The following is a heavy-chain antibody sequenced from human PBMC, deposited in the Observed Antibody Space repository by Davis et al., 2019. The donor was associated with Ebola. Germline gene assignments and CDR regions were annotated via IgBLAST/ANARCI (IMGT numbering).Heavy chain of an antibody. CDR3: AKDKYHLGGMDV. J-gene: IGHJ6*02. CDR2: ISSSSSTI. CDR1: GFTFSSYS. D-gene: IGHD2-2*01. V-gene: IGHV3-48*01. Sequence: GGSLRLSCAASGFTFSSYSMNWVRQAPGKGLEWVSYISSSSSTIYYADSVKGRFTISRDNAKNTLYLQMNSLRAEDTAVYYCAKDKYHLGGMDVWGQGTTVTVSS.